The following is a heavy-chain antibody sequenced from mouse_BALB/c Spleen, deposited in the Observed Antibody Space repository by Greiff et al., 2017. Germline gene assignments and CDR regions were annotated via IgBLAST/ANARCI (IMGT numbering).Heavy chain of an antibody. V-gene: IGHV5-6-3*01. J-gene: IGHJ1*01. D-gene: IGHD1-1*01. CDR1: GFTFSSYG. Sequence: EVQGVESGGGLVKPGGSLKLSCAASGFTFSSYGMSWVRQTPDKRLELVATINSNGGSTYYPDSVKGRITISRDNAKNTLYLQMSSLKSKDTAMYYRARVTTVVASRYFEVWGAGTTVTVSS. CDR2: INSNGGST. CDR3: ARVTTVVASRYFEV.